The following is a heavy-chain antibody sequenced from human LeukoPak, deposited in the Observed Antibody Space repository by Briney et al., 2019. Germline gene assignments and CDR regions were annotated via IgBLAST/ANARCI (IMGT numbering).Heavy chain of an antibody. Sequence: SQTLSLTCAISGDSVSSNSAAWNWIRQSPSRGLEWLGRTYYRSKWYNDYAISVKSRITINPDTSKNQFSLKLSSVTAADTAVYYCTSATVPRYCSSTSCPAGLDYWGQGTLVTVSS. CDR2: TYYRSKWYN. CDR1: GDSVSSNSAA. D-gene: IGHD2-2*01. CDR3: TSATVPRYCSSTSCPAGLDY. J-gene: IGHJ4*02. V-gene: IGHV6-1*01.